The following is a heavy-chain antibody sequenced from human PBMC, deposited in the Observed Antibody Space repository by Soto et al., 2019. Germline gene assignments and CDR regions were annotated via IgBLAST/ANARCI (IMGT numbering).Heavy chain of an antibody. CDR2: IYPDSGGT. CDR1: GYTLSGFY. J-gene: IGHJ4*02. CDR3: RVTGVSEVDY. Sequence: ASVKVSCKTSGYTLSGFYIHWVRQAPGQGLESMGWIYPDSGGTDYAQKFQGRVTMTRDTSISTAYMELSRLRSDDTAVYYCRVTGVSEVDYWGQGTLVTVSS. D-gene: IGHD2-8*01. V-gene: IGHV1-2*02.